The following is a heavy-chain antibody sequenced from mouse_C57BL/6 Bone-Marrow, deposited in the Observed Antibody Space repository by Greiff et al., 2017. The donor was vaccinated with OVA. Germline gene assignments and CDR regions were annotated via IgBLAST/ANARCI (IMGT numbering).Heavy chain of an antibody. CDR1: GYTFTSYW. CDR2: ISPFTLYP. J-gene: IGHJ2*01. D-gene: IGHD1-1*01. V-gene: IGHV1-5*01. CDR3: TSTVRGGFFDY. Sequence: VQLQQSGTVLARPGASVKMSCKTSGYTFTSYWMHWVKQRPGQGLEFILSISPFTLYPLSNQTFKGKAKLTAVTSASTAYMELSSLTNEDSAVYYCTSTVRGGFFDYWGQGTTLTVSS.